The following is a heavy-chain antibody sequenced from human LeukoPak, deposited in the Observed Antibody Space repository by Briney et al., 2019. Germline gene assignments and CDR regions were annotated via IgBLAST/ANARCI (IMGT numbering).Heavy chain of an antibody. J-gene: IGHJ4*02. V-gene: IGHV4-34*01. CDR1: GGSFSGYY. D-gene: IGHD3-22*01. CDR3: ARGKYYYDSSGSKRGSYFDY. Sequence: SETLSLTCAVYGGSFSGYYWSWIRQPPGKGLEWIGEINHSGSTNYNPSLKSRVTISVDTSKNQSSLKLSSVTAADTAVYYCARGKYYYDSSGSKRGSYFDYWGQGTLVTVSS. CDR2: INHSGST.